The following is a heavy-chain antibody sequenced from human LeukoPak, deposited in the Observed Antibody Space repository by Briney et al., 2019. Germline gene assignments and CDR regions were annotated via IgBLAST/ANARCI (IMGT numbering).Heavy chain of an antibody. CDR3: ARQECANGVCYMGIDY. V-gene: IGHV1-8*03. J-gene: IGHJ4*02. CDR2: MNVNSGNT. CDR1: GYTFSSYD. Sequence: GASVKVSCKASGYTFSSYDINWVRQATGQGLEWMGWMNVNSGNTGYAQKFQGRITITRDASISTAYMEVRSLRSEDTAVYYCARQECANGVCYMGIDYWGQGTLVTVSS. D-gene: IGHD2-8*01.